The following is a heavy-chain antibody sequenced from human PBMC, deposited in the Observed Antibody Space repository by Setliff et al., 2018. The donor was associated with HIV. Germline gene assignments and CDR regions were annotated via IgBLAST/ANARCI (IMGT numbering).Heavy chain of an antibody. J-gene: IGHJ4*02. CDR3: VLYSTGASRLDY. CDR1: GVTFSSYA. V-gene: IGHV3-23*01. Sequence: PGGSLRLSCAASGVTFSSYAMAWVRQAPGKGLEWVSTIGAVGSPTFYAESVKGRFTISKYNSKNTLYLQMSSTRDEDTAIYYCVLYSTGASRLDYWGQGTLVTVSS. CDR2: IGAVGSPT. D-gene: IGHD2-8*01.